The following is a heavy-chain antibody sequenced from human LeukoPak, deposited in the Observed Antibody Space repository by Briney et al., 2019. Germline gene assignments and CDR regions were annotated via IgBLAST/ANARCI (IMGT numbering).Heavy chain of an antibody. CDR1: GFTFSSYS. V-gene: IGHV3-21*01. CDR3: ARVSSSGLGFDY. J-gene: IGHJ4*02. D-gene: IGHD3/OR15-3a*01. Sequence: GGSLRLSCAASGFTFSSYSMNWVRQAPGKGLEWVSSISSSSRYIYYADSVKGRFTISRDNAKNSLYLQMNSLRAEDTAVYYCARVSSSGLGFDYWGQGTLVTVSS. CDR2: ISSSSRYI.